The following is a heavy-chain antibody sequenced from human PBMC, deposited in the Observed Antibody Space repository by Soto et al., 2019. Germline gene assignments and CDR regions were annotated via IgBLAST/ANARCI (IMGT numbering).Heavy chain of an antibody. CDR3: ATELGENPASPFDA. V-gene: IGHV3-23*01. J-gene: IGHJ4*02. CDR1: GFSFSTYP. CDR2: ISANGRGT. D-gene: IGHD3-10*01. Sequence: EVQLLESGGGLVQPGGSLRLSCATSGFSFSTYPMSWVRQAPGKGLEWVTAISANGRGTSYADSVKGRFTILRDNSKNTLFLQMNSLRADDTAVYFCATELGENPASPFDAWGQGTLVTVSS.